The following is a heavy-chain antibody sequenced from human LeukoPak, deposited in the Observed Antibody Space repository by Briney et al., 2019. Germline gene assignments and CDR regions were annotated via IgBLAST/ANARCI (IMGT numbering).Heavy chain of an antibody. CDR1: GGSFSGYY. D-gene: IGHD2/OR15-2a*01. Sequence: SETLSLTCAVYGGSFSGYYWSWIRQPPGKGLEWIGEINHSGSTNYNPSLKSRVTISVDTSKNQFSLKLSSVTAADTAVYYCARGRGDGLSYYYYMDVWGKGTTVTVSS. V-gene: IGHV4-34*01. CDR2: INHSGST. J-gene: IGHJ6*03. CDR3: ARGRGDGLSYYYYMDV.